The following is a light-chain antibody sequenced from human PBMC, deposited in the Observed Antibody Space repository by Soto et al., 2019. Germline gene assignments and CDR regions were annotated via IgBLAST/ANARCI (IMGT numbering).Light chain of an antibody. Sequence: IVLTQTQCTLSLSASPGDRATLSCMASQSVSSYLAWYQQKPGQAPRLLIYDESNRATGIPGRFSGSGSGTEFTLSISRLQPEDFAVYYCQQYSNWPSTFGQGTRLEI. J-gene: IGKJ5*01. V-gene: IGKV3-11*01. CDR2: DES. CDR3: QQYSNWPST. CDR1: QSVSSY.